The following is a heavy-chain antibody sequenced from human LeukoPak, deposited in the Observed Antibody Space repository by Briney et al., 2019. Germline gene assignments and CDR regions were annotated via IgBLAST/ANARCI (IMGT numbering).Heavy chain of an antibody. Sequence: GGSLRLSCAASGFTFSSYSMNWVRQAPGKGLEWVAVITYDGSNKYYAESVKCRFTISRDNSKNTLDLQMNSLRAEDTAVYYCARGLLGTTTSYFDYWGQGTLVTVSS. D-gene: IGHD1-26*01. CDR1: GFTFSSYS. CDR2: ITYDGSNK. V-gene: IGHV3-30*03. CDR3: ARGLLGTTTSYFDY. J-gene: IGHJ4*02.